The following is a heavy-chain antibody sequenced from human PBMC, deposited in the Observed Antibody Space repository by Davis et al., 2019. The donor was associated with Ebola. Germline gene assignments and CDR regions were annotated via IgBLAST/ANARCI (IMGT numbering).Heavy chain of an antibody. J-gene: IGHJ3*02. CDR1: GFTFNIYG. CDR2: ISYDGART. Sequence: PGGSLRLSCAASGFTFNIYGMHWVRQAPDKGLQWVATISYDGARTYYPDSVKGRFTISRDSSENTLYLQMHSRRAEDTAVYYCAREREGRANTHVYDAFDMWGQGTTVTVSA. V-gene: IGHV3-30-3*01. D-gene: IGHD2-8*01. CDR3: AREREGRANTHVYDAFDM.